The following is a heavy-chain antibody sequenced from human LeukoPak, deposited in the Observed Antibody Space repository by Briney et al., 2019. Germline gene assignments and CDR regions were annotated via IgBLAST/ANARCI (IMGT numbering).Heavy chain of an antibody. CDR1: GGSISSSSYY. CDR2: IYYSGST. CDR3: ARQRVDSSGYITVYYFDH. D-gene: IGHD3-22*01. Sequence: SETLSLTCTVSGGSISSSSYYWGWIRQPPGKGLEWIGSIYYSGSTYYNPSLKSRVTISVDTSKNQFSLKLSSVTAADTAVYYCARQRVDSSGYITVYYFDHWGQGTLVTVSS. V-gene: IGHV4-39*01. J-gene: IGHJ4*02.